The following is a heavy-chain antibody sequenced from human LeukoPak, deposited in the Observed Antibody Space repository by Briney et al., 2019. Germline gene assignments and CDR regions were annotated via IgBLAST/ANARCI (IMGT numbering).Heavy chain of an antibody. CDR1: GGSISNSGYY. J-gene: IGHJ4*02. V-gene: IGHV4-39*01. CDR2: IHYSGSA. CDR3: ARRRAAAGPFDY. D-gene: IGHD6-13*01. Sequence: PSETLSLTCAVSGGSISNSGYYWAWIRQPPGKGLEYIGNIHYSGSALYNPSLQSRATILVDTSKNQFSLKLSSVTAADTAVYYCARRRAAAGPFDYWGQGTLVTVSS.